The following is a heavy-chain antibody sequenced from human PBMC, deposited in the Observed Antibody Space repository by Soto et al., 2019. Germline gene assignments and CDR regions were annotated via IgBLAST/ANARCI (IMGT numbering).Heavy chain of an antibody. V-gene: IGHV1-3*01. Sequence: ASVKVSCKASGYTFSTHAMHWVRQAPGQSLEWMGWINGGTGQTNHSHRFQDRVSITRDTSASTAYMELSSLRSEDTAVYYCARGKGMEENYYYYGLDIWGQGTTVTVSS. CDR3: ARGKGMEENYYYYGLDI. D-gene: IGHD1-1*01. CDR1: GYTFSTHA. J-gene: IGHJ6*02. CDR2: INGGTGQT.